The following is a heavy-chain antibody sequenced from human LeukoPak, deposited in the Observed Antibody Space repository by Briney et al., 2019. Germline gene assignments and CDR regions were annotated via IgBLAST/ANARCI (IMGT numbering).Heavy chain of an antibody. V-gene: IGHV4-39*07. CDR2: IYYSGST. CDR1: GGSISSSSYY. CDR3: AREASYCSGGSCYLWALDY. J-gene: IGHJ4*02. D-gene: IGHD2-15*01. Sequence: PSETLSLTCTVSGGSISSSSYYWGWIRQPPGKGLQWIGSIYYSGSTYYNPSLKSRVTISVDTSKNQFSLKLSSVTAADTAVYYCAREASYCSGGSCYLWALDYWGQGTLVTVSS.